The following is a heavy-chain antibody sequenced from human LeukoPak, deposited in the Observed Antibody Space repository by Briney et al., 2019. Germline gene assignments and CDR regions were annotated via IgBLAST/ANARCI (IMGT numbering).Heavy chain of an antibody. Sequence: SETLSLTCTVSGGSISSYYWSWLRQPPGKGLEGIGYIYTSGSTNYNPSLQSRVTISVDTSKNQFSLKLSSVTAADTAVYYCARHSVTMMVDYWGQGTLVTVSS. J-gene: IGHJ4*02. V-gene: IGHV4-4*09. CDR3: ARHSVTMMVDY. D-gene: IGHD3-22*01. CDR2: IYTSGST. CDR1: GGSISSYY.